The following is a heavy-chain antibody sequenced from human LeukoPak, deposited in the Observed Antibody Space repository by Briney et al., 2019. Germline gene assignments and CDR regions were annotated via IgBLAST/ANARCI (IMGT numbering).Heavy chain of an antibody. V-gene: IGHV4-4*07. CDR1: GGSISGYY. Sequence: PSETLSLTCTVSGGSISGYYWNWIRQPAGKGLEWIGRIYSSGTTDDNPSLKSRVTMSVDTSQNVVSLRMTSVTAADTAMYYCAKGGPEASAGLTWFDPWGQGTRVTVSS. CDR3: AKGGPEASAGLTWFDP. J-gene: IGHJ5*02. D-gene: IGHD1-14*01. CDR2: IYSSGTT.